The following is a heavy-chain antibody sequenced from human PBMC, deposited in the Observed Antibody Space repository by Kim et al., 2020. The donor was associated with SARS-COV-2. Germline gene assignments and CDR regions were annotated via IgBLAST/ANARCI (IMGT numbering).Heavy chain of an antibody. J-gene: IGHJ6*02. CDR2: ISWNSGSI. V-gene: IGHV3-9*01. CDR3: AKEMDQEYSLQYYYGMDV. D-gene: IGHD6-6*01. Sequence: GGSLRLSCAASGFTFDDYAMHWVRQAPGKGLEWVSGISWNSGSIGYADSVKGRFTISRDNAKNSLYLQMNSLRAEDTALYYCAKEMDQEYSLQYYYGMDVWGQGTTVTVS. CDR1: GFTFDDYA.